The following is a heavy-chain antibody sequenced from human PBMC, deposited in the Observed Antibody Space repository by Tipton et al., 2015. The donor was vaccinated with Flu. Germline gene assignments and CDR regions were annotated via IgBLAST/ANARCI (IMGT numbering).Heavy chain of an antibody. CDR3: ARDPNSSSWSPP. CDR1: GGSFSGYY. CDR2: INHSGST. D-gene: IGHD6-13*01. Sequence: LRLSCAVYGGSFSGYYWSWIRQPPGKGLEWIGEINHSGSTNYNPSLKSRVTISVDTSKNQFSLKLSSVTAADTAVYYCARDPNSSSWSPPWGQGTLVTVSS. V-gene: IGHV4-34*01. J-gene: IGHJ5*02.